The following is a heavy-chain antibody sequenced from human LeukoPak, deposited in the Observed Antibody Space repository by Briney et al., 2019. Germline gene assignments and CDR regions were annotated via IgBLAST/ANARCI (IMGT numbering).Heavy chain of an antibody. J-gene: IGHJ4*02. D-gene: IGHD6-19*01. V-gene: IGHV4-39*01. CDR3: ARHVGCSSGWSDY. Sequence: PSETLSLTCTVSGGSISSNSYYWGWIRQPPGKGLEWIGSMYYSGSTRYNPSLKSRVTIYVDTSKNQFSLKLSSVTAADTAVYYCARHVGCSSGWSDYWGQGTLVTVSS. CDR2: MYYSGST. CDR1: GGSISSNSYY.